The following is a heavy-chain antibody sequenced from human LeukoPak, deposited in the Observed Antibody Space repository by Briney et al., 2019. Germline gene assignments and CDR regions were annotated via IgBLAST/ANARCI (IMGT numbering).Heavy chain of an antibody. J-gene: IGHJ6*04. CDR1: GYTFISYD. D-gene: IGHD3-10*01. V-gene: IGHV1-8*01. CDR3: ATGLWFGKYLDV. CDR2: MNPNSGNT. Sequence: ASVKVSCKASGYTFISYDINWVRQATGQGLEWMGWMNPNSGNTGYAQKFQGRVTITRNTSISTAYMELSSLKSEDTAVYYCATGLWFGKYLDVWGKGTTVTISS.